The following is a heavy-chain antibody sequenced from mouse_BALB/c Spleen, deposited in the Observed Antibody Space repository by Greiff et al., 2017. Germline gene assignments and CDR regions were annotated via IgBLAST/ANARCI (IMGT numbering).Heavy chain of an antibody. CDR1: GFTFSSYA. V-gene: IGHV5-9-3*01. CDR3: ARTPGAY. J-gene: IGHJ3*01. Sequence: EVKLMESGGGLVKPGGSLKLSCAASGFTFSSYAMSWVRQTPEKRLEWVATISSGGSYTYYPDSVKGRFTISRDNAKNTLYLQMSSLRSEDTAMYYCARTPGAYWGQGTLVTVSA. CDR2: ISSGGSYT.